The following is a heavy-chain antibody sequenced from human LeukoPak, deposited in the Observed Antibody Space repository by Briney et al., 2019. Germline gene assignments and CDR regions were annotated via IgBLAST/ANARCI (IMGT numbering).Heavy chain of an antibody. CDR3: ARDRITMIVVPGDFDY. CDR1: EFTVSSNY. J-gene: IGHJ4*02. Sequence: GGSLRLSCAASEFTVSSNYMSWVRQAPGKGLEWVSIIYSGGSTYYADSVKGRFTISRDNSKNTLYLQMNNLRSDDTAVYYCARDRITMIVVPGDFDYWGQGTLVTVSS. D-gene: IGHD3-22*01. V-gene: IGHV3-53*05. CDR2: IYSGGST.